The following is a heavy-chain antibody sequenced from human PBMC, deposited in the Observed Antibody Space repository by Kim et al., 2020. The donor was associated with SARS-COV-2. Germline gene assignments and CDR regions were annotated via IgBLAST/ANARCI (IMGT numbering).Heavy chain of an antibody. V-gene: IGHV3-23*03. CDR2: IFSGRGST. Sequence: GGSLRLSCAASGFTFSSYAMNWVRQAPGKGLEWVAIIFSGRGSTFYPDSVRGRFTISRDNSKSTLYLEMNSLRTEDTAVYYCARDWAIGSGCRLFDDWGQGTLVTVSS. D-gene: IGHD6-19*01. CDR1: GFTFSSYA. J-gene: IGHJ4*02. CDR3: ARDWAIGSGCRLFDD.